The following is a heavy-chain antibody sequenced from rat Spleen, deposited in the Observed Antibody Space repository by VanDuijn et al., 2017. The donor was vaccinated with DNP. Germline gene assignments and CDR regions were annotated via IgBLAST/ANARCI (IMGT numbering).Heavy chain of an antibody. CDR1: GLTFSNAD. Sequence: EVQLVESGGGLVQPGRSMKLSCGASGLTFSNADMAWVRQAPTRGLEWVATISTSGGSTYYRDSVKGRFTVSRDNAKSSLYLQMDSLRSEDTATYYCARRTGYWYFDFWGPGTMVTVSS. CDR3: ARRTGYWYFDF. D-gene: IGHD4-2*01. J-gene: IGHJ1*01. CDR2: ISTSGGST. V-gene: IGHV5-25*01.